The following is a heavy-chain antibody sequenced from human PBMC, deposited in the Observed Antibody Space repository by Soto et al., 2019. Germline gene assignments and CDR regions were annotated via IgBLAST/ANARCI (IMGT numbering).Heavy chain of an antibody. CDR1: GFTFSSYG. CDR2: IVGSGGNT. Sequence: EVQLLESGGGLVQPGGSLRLTCAASGFTFSSYGVSWVRQAPGNGLEWVSTIVGSGGNTYYADSVKGRFTISRGNSKDTVYLQMNSLRVEDTAVYYCAKDPRTYDFPYSFDYWGQGTLVSVSS. V-gene: IGHV3-23*01. CDR3: AKDPRTYDFPYSFDY. D-gene: IGHD3-3*01. J-gene: IGHJ4*02.